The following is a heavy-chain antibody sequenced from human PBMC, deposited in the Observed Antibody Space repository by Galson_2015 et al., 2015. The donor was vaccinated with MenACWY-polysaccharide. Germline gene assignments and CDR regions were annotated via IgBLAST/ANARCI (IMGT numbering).Heavy chain of an antibody. CDR1: GYSFTSYW. Sequence: QSGAEVKKPGESLKISCKGSGYSFTSYWIGWVRQMPGKGLEWMGIIYPGDSDTRYSPSFQGQVTISADESISTAYLQWSSLKASDTAMYYCARLGYYYDSSGYTGFDYWGQGTLVTVSS. D-gene: IGHD3-22*01. V-gene: IGHV5-51*03. CDR2: IYPGDSDT. CDR3: ARLGYYYDSSGYTGFDY. J-gene: IGHJ4*02.